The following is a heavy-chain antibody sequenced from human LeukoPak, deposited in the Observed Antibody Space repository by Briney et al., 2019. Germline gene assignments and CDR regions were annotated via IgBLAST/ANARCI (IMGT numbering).Heavy chain of an antibody. J-gene: IGHJ4*02. CDR1: GFTFSSYS. Sequence: GGSLRLSCAASGFTFSSYSMNWVRQAPGKGLEWVSSISSSSSYIYYADSVKGRFTISRDNAKNSLYLQMNSLRAEDTAVYYCARDHGYESTANRAFVYWGQGTLATVSS. V-gene: IGHV3-21*01. CDR2: ISSSSSYI. CDR3: ARDHGYESTANRAFVY. D-gene: IGHD3-22*01.